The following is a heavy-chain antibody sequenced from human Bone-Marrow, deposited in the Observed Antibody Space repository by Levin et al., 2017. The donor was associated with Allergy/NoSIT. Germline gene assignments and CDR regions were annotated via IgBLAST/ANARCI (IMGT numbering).Heavy chain of an antibody. CDR3: ARELTGYQTDFDY. CDR2: INPNSGGT. V-gene: IGHV1-2*06. Sequence: ASVKVSCKASGYTFTGYYMHWVRQAPGQGLEWMGRINPNSGGTNYAQKFQGRVTMTRDTSISTAYMELSRLRSDDTAVYYCARELTGYQTDFDYWGQGTLVTVSS. CDR1: GYTFTGYY. J-gene: IGHJ4*02. D-gene: IGHD3-9*01.